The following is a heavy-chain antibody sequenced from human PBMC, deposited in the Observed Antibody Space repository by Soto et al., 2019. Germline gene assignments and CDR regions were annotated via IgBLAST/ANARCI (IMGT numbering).Heavy chain of an antibody. Sequence: GGSLRLSCAASGFTFSDYYMSWIRQAPGKGLEWVSYISSSGSTIYYADSVKGRFTISRDNAKNSLYLQMNSLRAEDTAVYYCARDQPRGADFWSGYYRDYWGQGTLVTVSS. D-gene: IGHD3-3*01. J-gene: IGHJ4*02. CDR2: ISSSGSTI. V-gene: IGHV3-11*04. CDR3: ARDQPRGADFWSGYYRDY. CDR1: GFTFSDYY.